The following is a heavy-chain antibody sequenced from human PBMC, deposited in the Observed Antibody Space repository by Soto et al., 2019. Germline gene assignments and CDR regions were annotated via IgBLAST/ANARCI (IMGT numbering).Heavy chain of an antibody. CDR1: GFTFSGSA. CDR3: TRRSDGMDV. J-gene: IGHJ6*02. Sequence: GGSLRLSCAASGFTFSGSAMHWVRQASGKGLEWVGRIRSKANSYATAYAASVKGRFTISRDDSKNTAYLQMNSLRTEDTAVYYCTRRSDGMDVWGQGTTVTVSS. CDR2: IRSKANSYAT. D-gene: IGHD2-15*01. V-gene: IGHV3-73*01.